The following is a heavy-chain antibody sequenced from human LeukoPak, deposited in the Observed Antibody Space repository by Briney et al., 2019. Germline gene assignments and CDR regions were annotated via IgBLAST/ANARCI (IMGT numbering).Heavy chain of an antibody. CDR3: SRGPIQLWLHNAMDV. J-gene: IGHJ6*02. V-gene: IGHV3-49*04. D-gene: IGHD5-18*01. Sequence: PGGSLRLSCTASGFTFGDHAMSWVRRAPGKGLGGVGFIRSKAYGGTTEYAACVKGRFTISRDDSRSIAYLQMNSLKTEDTAVYYCSRGPIQLWLHNAMDVWGQGTTVTVSS. CDR1: GFTFGDHA. CDR2: IRSKAYGGTT.